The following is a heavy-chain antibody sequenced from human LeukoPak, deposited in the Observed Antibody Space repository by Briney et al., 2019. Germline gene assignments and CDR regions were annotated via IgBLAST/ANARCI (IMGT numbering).Heavy chain of an antibody. Sequence: SGPTLVNPTQTLTLTCTFSGFSLSTSGMCVSWIRQPPGKALEWLARIDWDDYKRYSPSLKSRLTITKDTSKNQVVLTMTNMDPVDTATYYCAHTQYSSSWYVAFDIWGQGTMVTVSS. V-gene: IGHV2-5*08. D-gene: IGHD6-13*01. CDR2: IDWDDYK. CDR1: GFSLSTSGMC. J-gene: IGHJ3*02. CDR3: AHTQYSSSWYVAFDI.